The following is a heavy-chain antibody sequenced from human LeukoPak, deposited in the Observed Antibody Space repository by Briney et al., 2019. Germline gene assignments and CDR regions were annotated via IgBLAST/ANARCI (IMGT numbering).Heavy chain of an antibody. CDR1: GFTFDDYG. CDR3: AKDRVKKGTAAGTRAFY. CDR2: INRNGGST. V-gene: IGHV3-20*04. Sequence: GGSLRLSCAASGFTFDDYGMNWVRQVPGKGLEWVSGINRNGGSTGYADSVKGRFTISRDNAKSSLYLQMNSLRAEDTAVYYCAKDRVKKGTAAGTRAFYWGQGTLVTVSS. D-gene: IGHD6-13*01. J-gene: IGHJ4*02.